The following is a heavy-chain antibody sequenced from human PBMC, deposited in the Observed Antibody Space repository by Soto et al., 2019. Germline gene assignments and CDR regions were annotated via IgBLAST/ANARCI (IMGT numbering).Heavy chain of an antibody. Sequence: EVQLVESGGDLVQPGGSLRLSCAASGFTFSSSSMNWVRQAPGKGLEWVSYISSSSSTIYYADSVKGRFTISRDNAKNSVYLQMNSLRDEDTAVYFCASNRYSSGLNYYWGQGTLVTVSS. V-gene: IGHV3-48*02. CDR3: ASNRYSSGLNYY. J-gene: IGHJ4*02. CDR2: ISSSSSTI. D-gene: IGHD6-19*01. CDR1: GFTFSSSS.